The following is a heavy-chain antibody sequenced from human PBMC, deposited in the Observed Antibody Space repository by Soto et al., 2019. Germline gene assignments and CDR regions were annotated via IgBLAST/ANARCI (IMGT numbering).Heavy chain of an antibody. Sequence: EVQLVESGGGVVRPGGSLRLSCAASGFGFDAYGMTWVRQGPGKGLEWVATINRHADSTTYADSVKCRFTISRDNAKNYLYLQMNSLRAEDTAFYYCARDHRWGYEYGDYGDSWGQGTLVTVSS. CDR3: ARDHRWGYEYGDYGDS. D-gene: IGHD4-17*01. J-gene: IGHJ4*02. V-gene: IGHV3-20*04. CDR2: INRHADST. CDR1: GFGFDAYG.